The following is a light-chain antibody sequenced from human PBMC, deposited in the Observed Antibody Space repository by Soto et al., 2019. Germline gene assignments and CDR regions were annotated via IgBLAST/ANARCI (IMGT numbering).Light chain of an antibody. J-gene: IGKJ4*01. CDR2: GAS. CDR1: QSVWSNF. Sequence: EIVLTQSPGTLSLSPGETATLSCRASQSVWSNFFAWYQQKPGQAPRLLIYGASSRATDIPDRFSGGGSGTDFTLTISRLEPEDFAVYFCQQYGAPPTTFGGGTKVEIK. V-gene: IGKV3-20*01. CDR3: QQYGAPPTT.